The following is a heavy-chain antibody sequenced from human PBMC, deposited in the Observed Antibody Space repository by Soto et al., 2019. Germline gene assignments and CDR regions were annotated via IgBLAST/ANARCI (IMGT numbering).Heavy chain of an antibody. J-gene: IGHJ4*02. V-gene: IGHV1-8*01. Sequence: QVQLVQSGAELKKPGASVKVSCTASGYTFSHYDMNWLRQATGQGPEWIGWVNPNNGDTGYAQKFQGRVTLTTDISTTTAYMELTSLRSEDTAIYYCAKVSRKGSAIDFDYRGQGTLITVSS. CDR3: AKVSRKGSAIDFDY. CDR1: GYTFSHYD. CDR2: VNPNNGDT. D-gene: IGHD3-10*01.